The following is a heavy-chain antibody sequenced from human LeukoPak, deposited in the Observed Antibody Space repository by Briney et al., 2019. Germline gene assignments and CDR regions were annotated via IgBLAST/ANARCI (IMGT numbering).Heavy chain of an antibody. D-gene: IGHD4-23*01. CDR2: INHSEST. CDR1: GGSFSGYY. Sequence: PSETLSLTCAVYGGSFSGYYWSWSRKPPAKGLDWIGEINHSESTNYNPSPKIRVPISVTTSKNKFPLKLSSVTATAAAVYYCATTTVVSPYNWFDPWGQGTLVTVSS. V-gene: IGHV4-34*01. J-gene: IGHJ5*02. CDR3: ATTTVVSPYNWFDP.